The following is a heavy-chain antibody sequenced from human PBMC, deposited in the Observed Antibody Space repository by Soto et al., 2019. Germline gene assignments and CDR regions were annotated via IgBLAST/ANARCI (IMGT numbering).Heavy chain of an antibody. CDR2: ISYDGSNK. D-gene: IGHD1-26*01. Sequence: SLRLSCAASGFTFSSYGMHWVRQAPGKGLEWVAVISYDGSNKYYADSVKGRFTISRDNSKNTLYLQMNSLRAEDTAVYYCAKSLFSVGASAFDIWGQGTMVTVSS. CDR3: AKSLFSVGASAFDI. J-gene: IGHJ3*02. CDR1: GFTFSSYG. V-gene: IGHV3-30*18.